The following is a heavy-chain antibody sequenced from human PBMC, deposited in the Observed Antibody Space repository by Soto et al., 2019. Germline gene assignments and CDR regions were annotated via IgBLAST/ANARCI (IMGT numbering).Heavy chain of an antibody. CDR2: IHSSGST. CDR1: GDSVSGISFY. V-gene: IGHV4-39*01. CDR3: ARRTVTTIDYYGMDV. J-gene: IGHJ6*02. D-gene: IGHD4-17*01. Sequence: SETLSLTCTVSGDSVSGISFYWGWIRQSSGKGLEWIASIHSSGSTFYNLSLKSRLARSVDTSKNKFSLRLQSVTAADTAVYYCARRTVTTIDYYGMDVWGQGTTVT.